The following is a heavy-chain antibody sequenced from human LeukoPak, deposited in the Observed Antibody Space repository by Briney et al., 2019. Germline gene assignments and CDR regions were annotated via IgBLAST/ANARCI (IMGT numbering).Heavy chain of an antibody. V-gene: IGHV3-7*01. CDR3: ARVDGRSSCPDY. CDR2: IKEDGSET. CDR1: GLTFSSYA. Sequence: PGGSLRLSCAASGLTFSSYAMSWVRQAPGKGLEWVANIKEDGSETYYVDSVKGRFTISRDNAKNSLYLQMSGLRAEDTAVYYCARVDGRSSCPDYWGQGTLVAVSS. J-gene: IGHJ4*02. D-gene: IGHD6-13*01.